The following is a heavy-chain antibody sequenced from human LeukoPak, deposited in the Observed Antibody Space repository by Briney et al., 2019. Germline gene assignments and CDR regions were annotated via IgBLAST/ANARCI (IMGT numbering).Heavy chain of an antibody. J-gene: IGHJ6*02. CDR1: GFTFNRNA. CDR3: ARDYYYGSGSYYNGFYGMDV. D-gene: IGHD3-10*01. CDR2: ISSSGSTI. Sequence: GGSLRLSCAASGFTFNRNAISWVRQAPGKGLEWVSYISSSGSTIYYADSVKGRFTISRDNAKNSLYLQMNSLRAEDTAVYYCARDYYYGSGSYYNGFYGMDVWGQGTTVTVSS. V-gene: IGHV3-48*04.